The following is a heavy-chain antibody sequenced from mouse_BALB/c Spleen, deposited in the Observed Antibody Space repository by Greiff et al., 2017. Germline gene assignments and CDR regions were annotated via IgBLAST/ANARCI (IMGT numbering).Heavy chain of an antibody. CDR2: ISSGGSYT. V-gene: IGHV5-6*01. CDR1: GFTFSSYG. CDR3: ARQVITTDAMDY. D-gene: IGHD1-2*01. Sequence: EVQGVESGGDLVKPGGSLKLSCAASGFTFSSYGMSWVRQTPDKRLEWVATISSGGSYTYYPDSVKGRFTISRDNAKNTLYLQMSSLKSEDTAMYYCARQVITTDAMDYWGQGTSVTVSS. J-gene: IGHJ4*01.